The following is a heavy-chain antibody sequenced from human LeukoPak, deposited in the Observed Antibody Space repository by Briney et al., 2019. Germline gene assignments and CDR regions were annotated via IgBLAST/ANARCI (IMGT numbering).Heavy chain of an antibody. J-gene: IGHJ4*02. Sequence: GGSLRLSCAASGFTFSIYAMSWVRQAPGKGLELVSAISGSGGSTYYADSVKGRFTISRDNSKNTLYLQMNSLRAEDTAVYYCAKLRRSGYYTFDYWGQGTLVTVSS. V-gene: IGHV3-23*01. D-gene: IGHD3-3*01. CDR2: ISGSGGST. CDR1: GFTFSIYA. CDR3: AKLRRSGYYTFDY.